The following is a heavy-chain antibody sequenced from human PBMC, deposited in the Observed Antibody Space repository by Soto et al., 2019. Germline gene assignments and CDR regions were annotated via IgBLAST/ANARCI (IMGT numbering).Heavy chain of an antibody. D-gene: IGHD3-10*01. CDR2: ISSSSSYI. V-gene: IGHV3-21*01. CDR3: ARVRGFPEGRNWFDP. J-gene: IGHJ5*02. CDR1: RFTFSSYS. Sequence: RFTFSSYSMNWVRQAPGKGLEWVSSISSSSSYIYYADSVKGRFTISRDNAKSSLYLQMNSLRAEDTAVYYCARVRGFPEGRNWFDPWGQGTLVTVSS.